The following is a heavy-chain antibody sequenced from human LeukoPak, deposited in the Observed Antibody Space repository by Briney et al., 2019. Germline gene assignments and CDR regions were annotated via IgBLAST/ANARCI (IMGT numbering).Heavy chain of an antibody. D-gene: IGHD3-22*01. CDR1: GFTVSSNS. J-gene: IGHJ4*02. V-gene: IGHV3-7*01. CDR3: ARVLGAYSYVYGPDFDY. CDR2: IKKDGNER. Sequence: GGSLRLSCTVSGFTVSSNSMSWVRQAPGKGLEWVANIKKDGNERYYGDSVKGRFTISRDNANNSLYLQMNSLRAEDTAVYYCARVLGAYSYVYGPDFDYWGQGTLVTVSS.